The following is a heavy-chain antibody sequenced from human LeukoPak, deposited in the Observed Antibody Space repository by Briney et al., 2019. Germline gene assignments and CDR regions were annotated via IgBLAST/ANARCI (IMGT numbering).Heavy chain of an antibody. CDR1: GGSISSGGYY. Sequence: KSSETLSLTCTVSGGSISSGGYYWSWIRQHTGKGLEWIGYIYYSGSTYYNPSLKSRVTISVDTSKNQFSLKLSSVTAADTAVYYCARASIAGSGSYYPYYYYGMDVWGQGTTVTVSS. CDR2: IYYSGST. D-gene: IGHD3-10*01. V-gene: IGHV4-31*03. CDR3: ARASIAGSGSYYPYYYYGMDV. J-gene: IGHJ6*02.